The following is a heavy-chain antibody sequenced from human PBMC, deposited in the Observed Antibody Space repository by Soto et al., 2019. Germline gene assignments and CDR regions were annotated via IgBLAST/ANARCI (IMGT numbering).Heavy chain of an antibody. V-gene: IGHV4-34*01. CDR1: GGSFSDYY. CDR3: ARVRLEWLFNWFDP. J-gene: IGHJ5*02. D-gene: IGHD3-3*01. CDR2: SNHSGST. Sequence: QVQLQQWGAGLLKPSETLSLTCAVYGGSFSDYYWTWIRQPPGQGLEWIGESNHSGSTNYNPSLQSRVTISVDTSKNQFSLKLSSVTAADTAVYYCARVRLEWLFNWFDPWGQGTLVTVSS.